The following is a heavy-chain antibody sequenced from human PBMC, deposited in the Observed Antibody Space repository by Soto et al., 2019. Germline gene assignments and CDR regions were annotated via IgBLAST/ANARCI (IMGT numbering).Heavy chain of an antibody. CDR3: VRLGGAATVHFYYGMDV. Sequence: SETLSLTCTVSGGSTSSYYWSWIRQPPGKGLEWIGYIYYSGSTNYNPSLKSRVTISVDTSKNQFSLKLSSVTATDTAVYYCVRLGGAATVHFYYGMDVWSQGTTVTGSS. CDR2: IYYSGST. V-gene: IGHV4-59*08. CDR1: GGSTSSYY. J-gene: IGHJ6*02. D-gene: IGHD1-26*01.